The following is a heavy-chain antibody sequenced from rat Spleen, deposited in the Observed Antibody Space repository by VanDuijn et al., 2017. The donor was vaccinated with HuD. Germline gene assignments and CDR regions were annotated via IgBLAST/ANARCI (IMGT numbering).Heavy chain of an antibody. CDR1: GFTFSNYY. CDR3: TTEEPDY. V-gene: IGHV5-27*01. CDR2: ISTGGGST. Sequence: EVQLVESGGGLVQPGRSLKLSCAASGFTFSNYYMAWVRPAPTKGLEWVAYISTGGGSTYYRDSVKGRFTISRDNAKSTLYLQMDSLRSEDTATYYCTTEEPDYWGQGVMVTVSS. J-gene: IGHJ2*01.